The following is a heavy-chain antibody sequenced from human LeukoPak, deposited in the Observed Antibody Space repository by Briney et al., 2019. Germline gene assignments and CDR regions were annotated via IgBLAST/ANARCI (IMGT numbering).Heavy chain of an antibody. CDR1: GFTFSDYY. D-gene: IGHD6-13*01. CDR2: INHSGST. V-gene: IGHV4-34*01. Sequence: GSLRLSCAASGFTFSDYYMSWIRQAPGKGLEWIGEINHSGSTSYNPSLKSRVTISVDTSKNQFSLKLSSVTAADTAVYYCARWGRIAAAAPDYWGQGTLVTVSS. J-gene: IGHJ4*02. CDR3: ARWGRIAAAAPDY.